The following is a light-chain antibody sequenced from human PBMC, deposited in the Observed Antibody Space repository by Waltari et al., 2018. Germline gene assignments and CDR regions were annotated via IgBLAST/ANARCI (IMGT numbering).Light chain of an antibody. Sequence: IVLTQSPGTLSLSPGDRATLSCRAIQSVSMSLAWYQQKPGQAPKLLIYGASTRATGIPDRFTGSGSGTDFSLTISSLEPEDFAIYFCQHYVRLPATFGQGTKVEIK. J-gene: IGKJ1*01. V-gene: IGKV3-20*01. CDR2: GAS. CDR1: QSVSMS. CDR3: QHYVRLPAT.